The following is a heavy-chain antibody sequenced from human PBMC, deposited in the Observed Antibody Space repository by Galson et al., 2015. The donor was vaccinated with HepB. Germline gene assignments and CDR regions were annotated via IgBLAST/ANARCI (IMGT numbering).Heavy chain of an antibody. J-gene: IGHJ4*02. CDR3: ARDPRITATGQLYYFDY. V-gene: IGHV1-18*01. D-gene: IGHD6-25*01. CDR1: GYMFTTYG. Sequence: SVKVSCKASGYMFTTYGMSWVRQAPGQGPEWMGWISGHNGDTEFAQKFQGRIIITTDTSTSTAYMELRSLRSDDTAMYYCARDPRITATGQLYYFDYWGQGTLVTVSS. CDR2: ISGHNGDT.